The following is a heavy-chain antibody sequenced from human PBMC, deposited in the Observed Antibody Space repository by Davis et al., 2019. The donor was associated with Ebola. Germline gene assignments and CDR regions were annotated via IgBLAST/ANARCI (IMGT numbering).Heavy chain of an antibody. CDR3: ASLWQLALGYYYYYGMDV. Sequence: SETLSLTCAVYGGSFSGYYWRWIRHPPRTGLDWIGDINHSGTTNYNPSLKSRVTISVDTSKNQFSLKLSYVTAADTAVYYCASLWQLALGYYYYYGMDVWGQGTTVTVSS. CDR2: INHSGTT. D-gene: IGHD1-26*01. CDR1: GGSFSGYY. V-gene: IGHV4-34*01. J-gene: IGHJ6*02.